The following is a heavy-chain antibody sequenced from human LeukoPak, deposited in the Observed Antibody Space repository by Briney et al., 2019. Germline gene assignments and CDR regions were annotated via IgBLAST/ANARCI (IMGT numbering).Heavy chain of an antibody. CDR3: ARGDRPREIPPLIRKKNAFDI. J-gene: IGHJ3*02. Sequence: PSETLSLTCTVSGGSISSYYWSWIRQPPGKGLQWIAYMYYSGSAYYNPSLKSRVTISVDTSKNQFSLKLSSVTAADTAVYYCARGDRPREIPPLIRKKNAFDIWGQGTMVTVSS. D-gene: IGHD2-8*01. V-gene: IGHV4-59*12. CDR1: GGSISSYY. CDR2: MYYSGSA.